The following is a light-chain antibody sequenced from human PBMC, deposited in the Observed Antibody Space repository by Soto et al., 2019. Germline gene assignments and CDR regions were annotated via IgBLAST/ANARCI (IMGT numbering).Light chain of an antibody. V-gene: IGLV1-44*01. CDR1: SSNIGTNA. Sequence: QSVLTQPPSASGTPGQRVTISCSGGSSNIGTNAVNWYQQLPGTAPKLLIYNNNQRPSGVPDRFSGSKSGTSASLAISGLQSEDEADYYCADWDDSLNGCVFGTGNEVTV. J-gene: IGLJ1*01. CDR2: NNN. CDR3: ADWDDSLNGCV.